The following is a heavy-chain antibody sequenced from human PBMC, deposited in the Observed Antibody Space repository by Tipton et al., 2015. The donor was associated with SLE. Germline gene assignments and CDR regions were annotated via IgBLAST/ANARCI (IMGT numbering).Heavy chain of an antibody. CDR1: GSTFSTYY. J-gene: IGHJ3*02. D-gene: IGHD3-9*01. V-gene: IGHV3-7*01. CDR3: AREYFWDLDI. Sequence: SLRLSCEASGSTFSTYYMSWIRQAPGKGLEWVAHMKQDGSAKNYVESVKGRFTISRDNAKNSLYLQMNSLRVEETAVYYCAREYFWDLDIWGQGTMVTVTS. CDR2: MKQDGSAK.